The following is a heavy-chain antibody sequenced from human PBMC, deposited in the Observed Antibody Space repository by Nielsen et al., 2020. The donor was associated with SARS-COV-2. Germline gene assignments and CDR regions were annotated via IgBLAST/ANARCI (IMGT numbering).Heavy chain of an antibody. CDR3: AKDDVVRGDAYDI. J-gene: IGHJ3*02. Sequence: GESLKISCAASGFTVSSNYMAWVRRAPGRGLEWVSGTSASGASTYYADSVKGRFSISRDNSRNTLYLQMNSLRVEDTAIYFCAKDDVVRGDAYDIWGQGTVVTVSS. D-gene: IGHD3-10*01. CDR1: GFTVSSNY. V-gene: IGHV3-23*01. CDR2: TSASGAST.